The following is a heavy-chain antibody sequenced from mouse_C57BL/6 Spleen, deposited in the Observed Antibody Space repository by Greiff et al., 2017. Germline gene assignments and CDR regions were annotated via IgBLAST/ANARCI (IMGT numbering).Heavy chain of an antibody. Sequence: VKLQQSGAELVRPGTSVKVSCKASGYAFTNYLIEWVKQRPGQGLEWIGVINPGSGGTNYNEKFKGKATLTADKSSSTAYMQLSSLTSEDSAVYFCARFDGYYVYYWGQGTTLTVSS. CDR1: GYAFTNYL. V-gene: IGHV1-54*01. J-gene: IGHJ2*01. CDR2: INPGSGGT. D-gene: IGHD2-3*01. CDR3: ARFDGYYVYY.